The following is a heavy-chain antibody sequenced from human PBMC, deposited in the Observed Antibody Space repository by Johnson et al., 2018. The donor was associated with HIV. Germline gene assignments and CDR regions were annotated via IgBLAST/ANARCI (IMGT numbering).Heavy chain of an antibody. CDR3: AKLPSRIGPSDI. J-gene: IGHJ3*02. CDR2: VSWNGSRT. D-gene: IGHD6-13*01. Sequence: VQLVESGGGLVQPGGSLRLSCAASGFTFSSYWMHWVRQAPRKRLEWVSGVSWNGSRTHHADSVKGRFTISRDNSKNTLYLQMNSLRVEDTAVYYCAKLPSRIGPSDIWGQGTMVTVSS. CDR1: GFTFSSYW. V-gene: IGHV3-35*01.